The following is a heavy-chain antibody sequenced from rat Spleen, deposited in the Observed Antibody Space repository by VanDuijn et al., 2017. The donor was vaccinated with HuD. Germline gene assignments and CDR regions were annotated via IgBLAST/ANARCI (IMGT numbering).Heavy chain of an antibody. J-gene: IGHJ2*01. Sequence: EVQLVESDGGLVQPGRSLKLSCAASGFTFSHYDMAWVRQTPKKGLEWVAFLSYDGSKTFYRDSVKGRFTISRDNAKSTLYLQMESLRSEDTATYYCATTRLYYFDYWGQGVMVTVSS. CDR1: GFTFSHYD. V-gene: IGHV5S10*01. D-gene: IGHD1-4*01. CDR2: LSYDGSKT. CDR3: ATTRLYYFDY.